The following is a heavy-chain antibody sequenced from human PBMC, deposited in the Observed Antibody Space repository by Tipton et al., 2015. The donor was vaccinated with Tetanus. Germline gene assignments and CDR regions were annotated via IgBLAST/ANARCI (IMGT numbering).Heavy chain of an antibody. Sequence: TLSLTCAVYGGSFSGYYWSWIRQPPGKGLEWIGRIFYSGTTNYYPSLKSRVTISVDTSKNQFSLKLSSVTAADTAIYYCALMDYGDYFIWFDPWGQGILVTVSS. D-gene: IGHD4-17*01. V-gene: IGHV4-34*12. CDR2: IFYSGTT. CDR3: ALMDYGDYFIWFDP. J-gene: IGHJ5*02. CDR1: GGSFSGYY.